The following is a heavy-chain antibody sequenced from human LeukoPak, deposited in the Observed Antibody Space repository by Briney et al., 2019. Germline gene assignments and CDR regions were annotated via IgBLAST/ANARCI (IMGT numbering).Heavy chain of an antibody. Sequence: ASVKVSCKASGYTITGYYIHWVRQAPGQGLEWMGWINPNSGDTNYAQKFQGRVTMTRDTSINTAFMELSSLRSDDTAVYYCARDRHWNQGNFDYWGGGPGVSVSS. D-gene: IGHD1-1*01. J-gene: IGHJ4*02. CDR3: ARDRHWNQGNFDY. CDR1: GYTITGYY. CDR2: INPNSGDT. V-gene: IGHV1-2*02.